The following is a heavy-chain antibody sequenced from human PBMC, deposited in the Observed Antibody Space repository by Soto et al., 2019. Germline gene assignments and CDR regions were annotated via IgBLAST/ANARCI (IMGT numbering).Heavy chain of an antibody. Sequence: PSDTLSLTCAVSGGSISSYYWSWIRQPPGKGLEWIGYIYHSGSTIYNPSLKSRVTISGDTSKNHFFLKLTSVTAADTAVYYCARVGGVGAQSGRGADIWDQGTMATVSS. D-gene: IGHD1-26*01. CDR3: ARVGGVGAQSGRGADI. J-gene: IGHJ3*02. CDR1: GGSISSYY. V-gene: IGHV4-59*01. CDR2: IYHSGST.